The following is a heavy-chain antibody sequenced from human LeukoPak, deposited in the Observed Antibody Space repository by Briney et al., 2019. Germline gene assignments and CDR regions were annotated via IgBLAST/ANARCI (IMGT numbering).Heavy chain of an antibody. J-gene: IGHJ4*02. Sequence: SETLSLTCTVSGGSISSHYWSRIRQPPGKGLEWIGYIYYSGSTNYNPSLKSRVTISVDTSKNQFSLKLSSVTAADTAVYYCARGRATINHFDYWGQGTLVTVSS. V-gene: IGHV4-59*11. CDR2: IYYSGST. D-gene: IGHD5-24*01. CDR3: ARGRATINHFDY. CDR1: GGSISSHY.